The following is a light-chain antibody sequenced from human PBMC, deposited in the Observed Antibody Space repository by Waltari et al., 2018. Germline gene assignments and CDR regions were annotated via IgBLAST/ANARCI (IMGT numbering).Light chain of an antibody. CDR2: WAS. J-gene: IGKJ4*02. V-gene: IGKV4-1*01. CDR3: HQYYNTPRT. Sequence: DIVMTQSPDSLAVSLGERATIDCRSSQSILSNSNNKNYFAWYQQKSGQPPKLLSYWASTREAVVPDRFSGSVSGTTFTLTISSLQAEDVAVYYCHQYYNTPRTVGRGTKVEIK. CDR1: QSILSNSNNKNY.